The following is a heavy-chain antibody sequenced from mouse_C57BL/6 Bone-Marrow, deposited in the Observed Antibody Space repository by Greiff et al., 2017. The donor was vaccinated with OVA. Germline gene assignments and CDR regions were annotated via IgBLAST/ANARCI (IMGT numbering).Heavy chain of an antibody. CDR1: GFTFSDFY. V-gene: IGHV7-1*01. J-gene: IGHJ1*03. CDR3: AREISGYFDV. Sequence: EVKVVESGGGLVQSGRSLRLSCATSGFTFSDFYMEWVRQAPGKGLEWIAASRNKANDYTTEYSASVKGRFIVSRDTSQSILYLQMNALRAEDTAIYYCAREISGYFDVWGTGTTVTVSS. CDR2: SRNKANDYTT.